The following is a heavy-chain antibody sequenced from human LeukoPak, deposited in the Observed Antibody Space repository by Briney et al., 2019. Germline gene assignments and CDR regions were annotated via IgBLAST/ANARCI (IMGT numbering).Heavy chain of an antibody. CDR3: ARDAATGTTYYYYGMDV. CDR1: GFTFSSYW. Sequence: PGGSLRLSCAASGFTFSSYWMSWVRRAPGKGLEWVANIKQDGSEKYYVDSVKGRFTISRDNAKNSLYLQMNSLRAEDTAVYYCARDAATGTTYYYYGMDVWGKGTTVTVSS. CDR2: IKQDGSEK. D-gene: IGHD1-1*01. J-gene: IGHJ6*04. V-gene: IGHV3-7*03.